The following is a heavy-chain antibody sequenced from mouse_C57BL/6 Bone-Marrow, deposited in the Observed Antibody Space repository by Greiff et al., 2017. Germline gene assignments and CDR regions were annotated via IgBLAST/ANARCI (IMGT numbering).Heavy chain of an antibody. Sequence: VQLQQSGAELVRPGSSVKLSCKASGYTFTSYWMDWVKQRPGQGLEWIGNIYPSDSETHYNQKFKDKATLTVDKSSSTAYMQLSSLTSEDSAVYYCARGGGYWYFDVWGTGTTVTVSS. J-gene: IGHJ1*03. CDR1: GYTFTSYW. V-gene: IGHV1-61*01. CDR3: ARGGGYWYFDV. CDR2: IYPSDSET.